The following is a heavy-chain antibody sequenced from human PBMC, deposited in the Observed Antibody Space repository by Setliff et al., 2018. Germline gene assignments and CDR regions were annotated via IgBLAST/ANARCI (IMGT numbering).Heavy chain of an antibody. CDR3: SRLVRYCSRTTCQTASGAEL. CDR2: ISAYNGHT. CDR1: GYNFAESI. Sequence: ASVKVSCKASGYNFAESIVSWVRQAPGQGLEWMGWISAYNGHTYSAQKFQGRVTMTTDSSTNTAYLELRGLTSEDPAVYYCSRLVRYCSRTTCQTASGAELWGQGTLVTVSS. J-gene: IGHJ1*01. D-gene: IGHD2-2*01. V-gene: IGHV1-18*01.